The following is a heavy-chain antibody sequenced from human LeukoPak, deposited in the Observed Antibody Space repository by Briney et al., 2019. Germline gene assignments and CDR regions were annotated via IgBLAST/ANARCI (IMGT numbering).Heavy chain of an antibody. D-gene: IGHD3-10*01. V-gene: IGHV4-59*01. CDR2: IYYSGST. CDR3: ARQTWFGELFL. CDR1: GGSISSYY. Sequence: PSETLSLTCTVSGGSISSYYWSWIRQPPGKGLEWIGYIYYSGSTNYNPSLKSRVTISVDTSKNQFSLKLSSVTAADTAVYYCARQTWFGELFLWGQGTLVTVSS. J-gene: IGHJ4*02.